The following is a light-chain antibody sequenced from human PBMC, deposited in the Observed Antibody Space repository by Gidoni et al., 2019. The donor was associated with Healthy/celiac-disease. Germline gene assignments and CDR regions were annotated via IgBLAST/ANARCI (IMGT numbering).Light chain of an antibody. CDR1: QSISSY. CDR3: QQSYSTPRT. Sequence: DIQMTKSPSSLSASVGDRVTITCRASQSISSYLNWYQQKPGKAPKLLIYAASSLQSGVPSRFNGSGSGTDFTLTISSLQPEDFATYYCQQSYSTPRTFXQXTRLEIK. J-gene: IGKJ5*01. V-gene: IGKV1-39*01. CDR2: AAS.